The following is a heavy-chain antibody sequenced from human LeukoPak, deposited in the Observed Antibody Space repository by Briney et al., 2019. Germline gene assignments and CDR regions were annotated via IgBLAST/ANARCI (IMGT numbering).Heavy chain of an antibody. J-gene: IGHJ4*02. CDR2: IYYTGST. Sequence: PSETLSLTCTVSSGTISTYYWSWFRQPPGKGLQWIGYIYYTGSTNYNPSLKSRVTISLDTPKNQFSLKLSSVTAADTAVYYCARYYSSGWTYYFDYWGQGTPVTVSS. CDR3: ARYYSSGWTYYFDY. V-gene: IGHV4-59*01. CDR1: SGTISTYY. D-gene: IGHD6-19*01.